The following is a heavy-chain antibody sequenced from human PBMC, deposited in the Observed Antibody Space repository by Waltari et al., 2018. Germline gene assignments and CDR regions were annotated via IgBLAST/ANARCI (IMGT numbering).Heavy chain of an antibody. CDR3: ATYIGASVGTAAFDV. J-gene: IGHJ3*01. Sequence: QLQLQESGPRLVRPSETLSLICRVSVVSITSNNHYWAWLRQSPGQGLGWSGTVSYTGTTYIIPSLKSRVSVSRDTSNNQVSLILGSVTAADMAVYYCATYIGASVGTAAFDVWGQGTMVTVSS. D-gene: IGHD5-12*01. CDR2: VSYTGTT. CDR1: VVSITSNNHY. V-gene: IGHV4-39*01.